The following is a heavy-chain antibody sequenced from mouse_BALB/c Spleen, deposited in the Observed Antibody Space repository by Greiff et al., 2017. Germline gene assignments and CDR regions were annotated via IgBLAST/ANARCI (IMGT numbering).Heavy chain of an antibody. D-gene: IGHD1-2*01. J-gene: IGHJ4*01. V-gene: IGHV14-3*02. CDR3: ARWTTAPYYAMDY. CDR1: GFNIKDTY. Sequence: VQLKQSGAELVKPGASVKLSCTASGFNIKDTYMHWVKQRPEQGLEWIGRIDPANGNTKYDPKFQGKATITADTSSNTAYLQLSSLTSEDTAVYYCARWTTAPYYAMDYWGQGTSVTVSS. CDR2: IDPANGNT.